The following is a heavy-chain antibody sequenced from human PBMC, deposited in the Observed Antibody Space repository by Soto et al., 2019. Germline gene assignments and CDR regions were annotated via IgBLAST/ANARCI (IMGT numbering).Heavy chain of an antibody. CDR2: ISAYNGNT. Sequence: ASVKVSCKASGYTFTSYGIIWVRQAPGQGLEWMGWISAYNGNTNYAQKLQGRVTMTTDTSTSTADMELRSLRSDDTAVYYCARGKDAFVTTVTIVFGYWGRGTLVTVCS. V-gene: IGHV1-18*01. D-gene: IGHD4-17*01. CDR3: ARGKDAFVTTVTIVFGY. J-gene: IGHJ4*02. CDR1: GYTFTSYG.